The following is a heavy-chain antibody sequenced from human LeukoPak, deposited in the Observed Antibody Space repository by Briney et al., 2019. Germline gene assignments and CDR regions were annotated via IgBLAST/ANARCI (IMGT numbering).Heavy chain of an antibody. J-gene: IGHJ5*02. D-gene: IGHD6-13*01. CDR1: GGSISSGSYY. CDR3: ARDLSSSSWYNWFDP. CDR2: IYTSGST. V-gene: IGHV4-61*02. Sequence: NPSETLSLTCTVPGGSISSGSYYWSWIRQPAGKGLEWIGRIYTSGSTNYNPSLKSRVTISVDTSKNQFSLKLSSVTAADTAVYYCARDLSSSSWYNWFDPWGQGTLVTVSS.